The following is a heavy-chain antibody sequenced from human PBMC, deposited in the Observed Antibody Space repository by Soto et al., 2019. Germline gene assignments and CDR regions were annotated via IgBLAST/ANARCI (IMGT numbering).Heavy chain of an antibody. Sequence: QVQLVQSGAEVKTPGASVKVSCKASGYTFTSYDINWVRQATGQGLEWMGWMNPNRGSTGYAQKFQGRVTMTRHTSISTAYMELSSLRSEDTAVYYCASGPGPDCSSTSCYNAGYYYYGMDVWGQGITVTVSS. CDR1: GYTFTSYD. CDR3: ASGPGPDCSSTSCYNAGYYYYGMDV. J-gene: IGHJ6*02. D-gene: IGHD2-2*02. V-gene: IGHV1-8*01. CDR2: MNPNRGST.